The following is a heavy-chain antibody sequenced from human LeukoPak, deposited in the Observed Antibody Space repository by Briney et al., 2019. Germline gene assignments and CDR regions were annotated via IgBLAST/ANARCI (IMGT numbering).Heavy chain of an antibody. CDR2: IRPDGSAV. V-gene: IGHV3-7*01. D-gene: IGHD3/OR15-3a*01. Sequence: GGSLRLSCIASGFTINQHSMSWVRQAPVKGLEWVASIRPDGSAVFYVDSVKGRFTFSRDNAKNSLDLQMNSLRAEDTAVYYYVRFGLPYSIDLWGQGTVVTVSS. CDR1: GFTINQHS. CDR3: VRFGLPYSIDL. J-gene: IGHJ6*02.